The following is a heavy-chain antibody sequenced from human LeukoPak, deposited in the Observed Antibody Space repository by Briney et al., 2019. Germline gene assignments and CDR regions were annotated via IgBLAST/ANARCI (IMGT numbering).Heavy chain of an antibody. CDR3: ARVSVRGSGSYYFGLDV. D-gene: IGHD3-10*01. Sequence: GGSLRLSCAASGFVFSDFGMHWVRQAPGKGLEWVAFIRYDGSSKYVADSVKGRFTVSRDNSKSTVYLQMNSLRVEDTAVYYCARVSVRGSGSYYFGLDVWGQGTMVTVS. V-gene: IGHV3-30*02. CDR2: IRYDGSSK. J-gene: IGHJ6*02. CDR1: GFVFSDFG.